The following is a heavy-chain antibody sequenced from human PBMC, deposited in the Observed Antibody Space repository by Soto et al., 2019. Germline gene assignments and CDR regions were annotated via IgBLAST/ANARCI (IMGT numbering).Heavy chain of an antibody. CDR2: ISYDGSNK. J-gene: IGHJ6*02. D-gene: IGHD1-26*01. CDR1: GFTFSSYG. V-gene: IGHV3-30*18. CDR3: AKDIVRASPLYYYGMDV. Sequence: QPXASLRLSCAASGFTFSSYGMHWVRQAPGKGLEWVAVISYDGSNKYYADSVKGRFTISRDNSKNTLYLQMNSLRAEDTAVYYCAKDIVRASPLYYYGMDVWGQGTTVTVSS.